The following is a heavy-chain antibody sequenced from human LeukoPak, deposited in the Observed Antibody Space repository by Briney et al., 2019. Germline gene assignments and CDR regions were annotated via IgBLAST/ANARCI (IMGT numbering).Heavy chain of an antibody. Sequence: GRSLRLSCAASGYTFSDFAMHWVRQAPGKGLEWVAVISYDGSNKYYADSVKGRFTISRDNSKNTLYLQMNSLRAEDTAVYYCAKEVGYDSSGYDDYWGQGTLVTVSS. V-gene: IGHV3-30*04. D-gene: IGHD3-22*01. CDR2: ISYDGSNK. CDR3: AKEVGYDSSGYDDY. J-gene: IGHJ4*02. CDR1: GYTFSDFA.